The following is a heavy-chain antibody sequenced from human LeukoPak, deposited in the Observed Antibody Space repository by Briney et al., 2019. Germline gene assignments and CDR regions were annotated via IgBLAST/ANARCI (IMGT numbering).Heavy chain of an antibody. CDR3: TTDLDYDSSGYFPGFVPTVDY. CDR2: IKSKTDGGTT. CDR1: GFTFSNAW. J-gene: IGHJ4*02. Sequence: GGSLRLSCAASGFTFSNAWMSWVRQAPGKGLEWVGRIKSKTDGGTTDYAAPVKGRFTISRDDSKNTLYMQMNSLKTEDTAVYYCTTDLDYDSSGYFPGFVPTVDYWGQGTLVTVSS. V-gene: IGHV3-15*01. D-gene: IGHD3-22*01.